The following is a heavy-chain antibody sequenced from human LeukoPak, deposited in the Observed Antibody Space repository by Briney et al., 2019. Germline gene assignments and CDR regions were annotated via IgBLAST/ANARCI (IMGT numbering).Heavy chain of an antibody. CDR3: ARSRFRVATIWRTDYYYYMDV. Sequence: GGSLRLSCAASGFTVSSNYMSWVRQAPGKGLEWVSVIYSGGSTYYADSVKGRFTISRDNSKNTLSLQMNSLRADDTAVYYCARSRFRVATIWRTDYYYYMDVWGKGTTVTISS. CDR2: IYSGGST. V-gene: IGHV3-53*05. D-gene: IGHD5-12*01. J-gene: IGHJ6*03. CDR1: GFTVSSNY.